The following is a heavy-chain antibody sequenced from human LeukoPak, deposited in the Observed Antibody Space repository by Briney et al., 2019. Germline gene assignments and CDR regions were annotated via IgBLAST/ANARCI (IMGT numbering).Heavy chain of an antibody. V-gene: IGHV3-74*01. Sequence: GGSLRLSCAASGFTFSSYWMHWVRQAPGKGLVWVSRINSDGSSTSYADSVKGRFTTSRDNAKNTLYLQMNSLRAEDTAVYYCARGGIAAADIFDYWGQGTLVTVSS. J-gene: IGHJ4*02. CDR2: INSDGSST. CDR1: GFTFSSYW. D-gene: IGHD6-13*01. CDR3: ARGGIAAADIFDY.